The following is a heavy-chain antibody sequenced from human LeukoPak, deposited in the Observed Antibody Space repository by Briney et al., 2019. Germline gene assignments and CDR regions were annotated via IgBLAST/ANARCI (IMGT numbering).Heavy chain of an antibody. V-gene: IGHV3-23*01. J-gene: IGHJ4*02. CDR1: GFTFGTYA. CDR3: AKGVVVYYGVNSNFDS. CDR2: ISGGAGGT. D-gene: IGHD4-23*01. Sequence: PGGSLRLSCAASGFTFGTYAMNWVRQAPGKGLEWVSGISGGAGGTYYADSVKGRFTISRDNSKNTLYLQMNSLKAEDTAMYYCAKGVVVYYGVNSNFDSWGQGTLVTVSS.